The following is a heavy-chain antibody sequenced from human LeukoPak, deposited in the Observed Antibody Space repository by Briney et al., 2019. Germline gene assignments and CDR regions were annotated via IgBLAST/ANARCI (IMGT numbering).Heavy chain of an antibody. V-gene: IGHV2-5*08. D-gene: IGHD3-22*01. J-gene: IGHJ3*02. CDR1: GGSISSYYW. CDR2: IYWDDDK. Sequence: TLSLTCTVSGGSISSYYWSWIRQPPGKALEWLALIYWDDDKRYSPSLKSRLTITKDTSKNQVVLTMTNMDPVDTATYYCAHRSTYYYDSSGYYSDAFDIWGQGTMVTVSS. CDR3: AHRSTYYYDSSGYYSDAFDI.